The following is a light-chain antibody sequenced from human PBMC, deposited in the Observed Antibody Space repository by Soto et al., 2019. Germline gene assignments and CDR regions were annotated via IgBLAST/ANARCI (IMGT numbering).Light chain of an antibody. Sequence: AIRMTQSPSSFSASTGDRVTITCRASQDISSYLAWYQQKVGKAPKLLIYAAATLQRGAPSRFSGSGSGTDFTLTISRLQSEDFATYYCQQYFSYPYTFGQGTTLEI. CDR1: QDISSY. J-gene: IGKJ2*01. CDR3: QQYFSYPYT. V-gene: IGKV1-8*01. CDR2: AAA.